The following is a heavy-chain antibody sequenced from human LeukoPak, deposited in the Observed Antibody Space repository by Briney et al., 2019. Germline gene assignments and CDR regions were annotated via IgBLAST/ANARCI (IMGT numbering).Heavy chain of an antibody. J-gene: IGHJ4*02. D-gene: IGHD6-19*01. CDR2: INTNTGIP. V-gene: IGHV7-4-1*02. Sequence: ASVKVPCKASGYTFTGYYMHWVRQAPGQGLEWMGWINTNTGIPTYAQGFTGRFVFSLDTSVSTAYLQISSLKAEDTAVYYCARDLYSSGLRGDYWGQGTLVTVSS. CDR3: ARDLYSSGLRGDY. CDR1: GYTFTGYY.